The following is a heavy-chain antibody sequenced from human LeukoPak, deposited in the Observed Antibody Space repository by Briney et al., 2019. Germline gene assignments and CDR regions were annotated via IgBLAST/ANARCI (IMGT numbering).Heavy chain of an antibody. D-gene: IGHD3-22*01. CDR1: GGSISSYY. J-gene: IGHJ4*02. Sequence: SETLSLTCTVSGGSISSYYWSWIRQPPGKGLEWIGYIYYSGSTNYNPSLKSRVTISVDTSKNQFSLKLSSVTAADTAVYYCARGPMIEGDEEYWGQGTLVTVSS. CDR3: ARGPMIEGDEEY. CDR2: IYYSGST. V-gene: IGHV4-59*01.